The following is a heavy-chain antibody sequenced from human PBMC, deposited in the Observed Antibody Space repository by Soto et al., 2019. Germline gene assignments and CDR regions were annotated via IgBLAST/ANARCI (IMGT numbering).Heavy chain of an antibody. Sequence: QLQLQESGPGLVKPSETLSLTCTVSGGSISSSSYYWGWIRQPPGKGLEWIGSIYYSGSTYYNPSLKSRVTISVDTSKNQFSLKLSSVTAADTAVYYCAREEVMGGSCNYWGQGTLVTVSS. CDR1: GGSISSSSYY. J-gene: IGHJ4*02. CDR2: IYYSGST. CDR3: AREEVMGGSCNY. D-gene: IGHD2-15*01. V-gene: IGHV4-39*02.